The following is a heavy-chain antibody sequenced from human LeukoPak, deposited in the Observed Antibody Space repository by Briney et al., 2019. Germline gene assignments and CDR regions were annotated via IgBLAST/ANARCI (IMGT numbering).Heavy chain of an antibody. V-gene: IGHV1-69*04. CDR3: ARDRDGYSGDY. J-gene: IGHJ4*02. D-gene: IGHD5-24*01. CDR1: GGTFSSYA. Sequence: GASVKVSCKASGGTFSSYAISWVRQAPGQGLEWMGRIIPILGIANYAQKFQGRVTITADKSTSTAYMELSSLRSEDTAVYYCARDRDGYSGDYWGQGTLVTVSS. CDR2: IIPILGIA.